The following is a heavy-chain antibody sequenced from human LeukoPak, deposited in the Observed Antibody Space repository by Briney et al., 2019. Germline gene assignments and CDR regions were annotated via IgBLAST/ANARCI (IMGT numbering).Heavy chain of an antibody. CDR1: GCSLDNYW. V-gene: IGHV3-74*01. Sequence: GGSLRLSCAASGCSLDNYWMHWVRLAPGKGLEWVSRINADGRNTPYADSVKGRFTISRDNAKNTLYLQMSSLRAEDTAVYYCARGSSSGWPDYFDYWGRGTLSPSPQ. CDR2: INADGRNT. D-gene: IGHD6-19*01. CDR3: ARGSSSGWPDYFDY. J-gene: IGHJ4*02.